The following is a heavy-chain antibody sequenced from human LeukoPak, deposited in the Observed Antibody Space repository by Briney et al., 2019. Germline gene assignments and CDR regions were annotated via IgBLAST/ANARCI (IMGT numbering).Heavy chain of an antibody. CDR2: INSDGSST. D-gene: IGHD3-22*01. CDR1: GFTFSSYW. CDR3: ARVGYYYDSSGYSDAFDI. J-gene: IGHJ3*02. V-gene: IGHV3-74*01. Sequence: GGSLRLSCAASGFTFSSYWMHWVRQAPGRGLVWVSRINSDGSSTSYADSVKGRFTISRDNAKNTLYLQMNSLRAEDTAVYYCARVGYYYDSSGYSDAFDIWGQGTMVTVSS.